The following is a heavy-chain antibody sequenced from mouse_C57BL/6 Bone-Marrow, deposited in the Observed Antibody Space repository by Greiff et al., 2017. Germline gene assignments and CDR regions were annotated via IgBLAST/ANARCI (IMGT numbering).Heavy chain of an antibody. CDR1: GYAFTNYL. CDR3: ARSENPYYYGIYYYAMDY. Sequence: QVHVKQSGAELVRPGTSVKVSCKASGYAFTNYLIEWVKQRPGQGLEWIGVINPGSGGTNYNEKFKGKATLTADTSSSTAYMQLSSLTSEDSAVYFCARSENPYYYGIYYYAMDYWGQGTSVTVSS. D-gene: IGHD1-1*01. J-gene: IGHJ4*01. V-gene: IGHV1-54*01. CDR2: INPGSGGT.